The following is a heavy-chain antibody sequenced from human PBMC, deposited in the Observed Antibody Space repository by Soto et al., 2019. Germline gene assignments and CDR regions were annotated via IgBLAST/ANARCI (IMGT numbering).Heavy chain of an antibody. V-gene: IGHV3-13*01. CDR3: ARDPGRGLDY. D-gene: IGHD5-12*01. J-gene: IGHJ4*02. CDR1: KFTFISYD. Sequence: GGSLRLFCGTSKFTFISYDMHWVRQATGKGLEWVSAIGTAGDTYYPGSVKGRFTISRENAKNSLYLQMNSLRAGDTAVYYCARDPGRGLDYWGQGT. CDR2: IGTAGDT.